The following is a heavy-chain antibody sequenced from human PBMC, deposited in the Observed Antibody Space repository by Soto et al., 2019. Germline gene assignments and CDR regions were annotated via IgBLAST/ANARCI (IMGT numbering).Heavy chain of an antibody. Sequence: GASVKVSCKASGYTFTSYAMHWVRQAPGQRLEWMGWINAGNGNTKYSQKFQGRVTITRDTSASTAYMELSSLRSEDTAVYYCARAMTTVTTNWFDPWGQGTLVTVSS. CDR2: INAGNGNT. CDR3: ARAMTTVTTNWFDP. CDR1: GYTFTSYA. V-gene: IGHV1-3*01. D-gene: IGHD4-17*01. J-gene: IGHJ5*02.